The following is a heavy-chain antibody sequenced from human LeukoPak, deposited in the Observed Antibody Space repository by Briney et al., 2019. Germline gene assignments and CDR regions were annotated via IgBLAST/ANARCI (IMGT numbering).Heavy chain of an antibody. D-gene: IGHD2-15*01. Sequence: PSETLSLTCTVSGYSISSGYYWGWIRQPPGKGPEWIGSIYHSGSTYYNPSLKSRVTISVDTSKNQFSLKLSSVTAADTAMYYCARNVVVVAAIDYWGQGTLVTVSS. V-gene: IGHV4-38-2*02. CDR1: GYSISSGYY. J-gene: IGHJ4*02. CDR3: ARNVVVVAAIDY. CDR2: IYHSGST.